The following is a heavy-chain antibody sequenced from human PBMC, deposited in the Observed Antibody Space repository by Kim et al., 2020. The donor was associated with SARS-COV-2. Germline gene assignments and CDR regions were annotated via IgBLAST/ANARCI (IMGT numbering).Heavy chain of an antibody. J-gene: IGHJ4*02. V-gene: IGHV4-34*01. D-gene: IGHD5-12*01. Sequence: NYNPSLKSRVTISVDTSKNQFSLKLSSVTAADTAVYYCASEPHPNVDNSSWGQGTLVTVSS. CDR3: ASEPHPNVDNSS.